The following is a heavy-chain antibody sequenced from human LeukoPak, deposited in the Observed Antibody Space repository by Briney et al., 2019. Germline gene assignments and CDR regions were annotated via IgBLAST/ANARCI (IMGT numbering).Heavy chain of an antibody. CDR2: VHYSGTT. D-gene: IGHD7-27*01. Sequence: SETLSLTCTGSGGTLYSYYWMCCLQPPGKGLEWIVYVHYSGTTKYNPSLKGRVTISVDTSKNKFSLKVRFVTAADTAEHYCARHENWGSTKGDSFYIWGQGKMVTVSS. V-gene: IGHV4-59*08. CDR1: GGTLYSYY. CDR3: ARHENWGSTKGDSFYI. J-gene: IGHJ3*02.